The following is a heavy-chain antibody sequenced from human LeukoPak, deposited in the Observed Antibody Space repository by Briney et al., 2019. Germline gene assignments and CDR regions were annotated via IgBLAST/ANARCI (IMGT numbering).Heavy chain of an antibody. CDR2: IRYDGSNK. Sequence: QPGGSLVLSCAASGFTFSSYGMHWVRQASGKGLEWVAFIRYDGSNKYYADSVKGRFTISRENSKKTLTLQMNSLRAEDTAVYYCAKAPYYYDSSGPDYWGQGTLVTVSS. D-gene: IGHD3-22*01. J-gene: IGHJ4*02. V-gene: IGHV3-30*02. CDR3: AKAPYYYDSSGPDY. CDR1: GFTFSSYG.